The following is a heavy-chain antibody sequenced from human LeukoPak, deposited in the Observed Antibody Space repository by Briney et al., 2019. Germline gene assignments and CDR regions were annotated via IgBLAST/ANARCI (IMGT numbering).Heavy chain of an antibody. V-gene: IGHV3-20*04. J-gene: IGHJ4*02. CDR2: INWNGGST. D-gene: IGHD3-16*01. Sequence: GGSLRLSCAASGFSFDDYDMSWVRQAPGKGLEWVSDINWNGGSTGYADSVKGRFTISRDNAKNSLYLQMSSLRAEDTALYYCAREEGGYFDYWGQGTLVTVSS. CDR3: AREEGGYFDY. CDR1: GFSFDDYD.